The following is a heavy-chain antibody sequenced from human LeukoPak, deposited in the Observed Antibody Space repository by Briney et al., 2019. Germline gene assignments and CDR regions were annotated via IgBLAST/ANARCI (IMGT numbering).Heavy chain of an antibody. J-gene: IGHJ4*02. CDR2: IYTSGST. CDR3: ARESIAAAGSYLFDY. Sequence: PSETLSLTCTVSGGSISSYYWSWIRQPAGKGLEWIGRIYTSGSTYYNPSLKSRVTMSVDTSKNQFSLKLSSVTAADTAVCYCARESIAAAGSYLFDYWGQGTLVTVSS. CDR1: GGSISSYY. D-gene: IGHD6-13*01. V-gene: IGHV4-4*07.